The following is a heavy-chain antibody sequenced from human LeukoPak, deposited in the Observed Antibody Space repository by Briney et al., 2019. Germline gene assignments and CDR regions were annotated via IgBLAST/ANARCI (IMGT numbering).Heavy chain of an antibody. CDR2: IWYDGSNK. CDR3: AREGSPMIREGNPIDY. V-gene: IGHV3-33*01. Sequence: PGGSLRLSCAASGFTFNNYAMHWVRQAPGKGLEWVALIWYDGSNKYYGDSVKGRFTISRDNSKNTLYLQMNSLRVEDTAAYYCAREGSPMIREGNPIDYWGQGTLVTVSS. D-gene: IGHD3-16*01. CDR1: GFTFNNYA. J-gene: IGHJ4*02.